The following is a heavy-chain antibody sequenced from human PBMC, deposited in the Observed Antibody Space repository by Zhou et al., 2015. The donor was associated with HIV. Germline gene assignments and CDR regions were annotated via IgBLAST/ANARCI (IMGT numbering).Heavy chain of an antibody. D-gene: IGHD5-24*01. J-gene: IGHJ6*02. CDR2: ISYDGSNK. CDR3: ARSRGRRWLQFNYYGMDV. V-gene: IGHV3-30*19. CDR1: GFTFKLHG. Sequence: QVQLVESGGGVVRPGGSLRLSCAASGFTFKLHGMHWVRQAPGKGLEWVAVISYDGSNKYYADSVKGRFTISRDNSKNTLYLQMNSLRAEDTAVYYCARSRGRRWLQFNYYGMDVWGQGTTVTVSS.